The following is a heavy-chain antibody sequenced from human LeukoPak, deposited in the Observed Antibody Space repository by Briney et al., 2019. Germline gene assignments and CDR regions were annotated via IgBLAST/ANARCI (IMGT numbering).Heavy chain of an antibody. CDR2: IYYSGST. Sequence: SETLSLTCTVSGGSISSYYWSWIRQPPGKGLEWIGYIYYSGSTNYNPSLKSRVTISVDTSKNQFSLKLSSVTAADTAVYYCARGRFGPYYMDVWGKGTTVTVSS. J-gene: IGHJ6*03. CDR1: GGSISSYY. D-gene: IGHD3-16*01. V-gene: IGHV4-59*01. CDR3: ARGRFGPYYMDV.